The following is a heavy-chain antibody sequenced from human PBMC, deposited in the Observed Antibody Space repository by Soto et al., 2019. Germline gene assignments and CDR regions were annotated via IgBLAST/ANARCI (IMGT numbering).Heavy chain of an antibody. D-gene: IGHD2-2*01. Sequence: ASLKVSCNASGGTFSSYAISWVRQAPGQGLELMGGIIPIFGTANYAQKFQGRVTITADESTSTAYMELSRLRSEDTAVYYCARADIVVVPAATNWFDPWGQGPLVIASS. J-gene: IGHJ5*02. CDR1: GGTFSSYA. CDR2: IIPIFGTA. V-gene: IGHV1-69*13. CDR3: ARADIVVVPAATNWFDP.